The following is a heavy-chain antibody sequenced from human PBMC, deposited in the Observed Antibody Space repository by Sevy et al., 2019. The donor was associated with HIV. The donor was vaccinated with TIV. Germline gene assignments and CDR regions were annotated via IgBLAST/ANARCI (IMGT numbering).Heavy chain of an antibody. V-gene: IGHV4-39*01. CDR1: GGSISASNYD. CDR3: ARQGGIVDRAFDY. CDR2: MFYSGTT. D-gene: IGHD2-21*01. J-gene: IGHJ4*02. Sequence: SENLSLICTVSGGSISASNYDWGWIRQSPGMGLEWIGSMFYSGTTYFNPSLKSRVTISVDTSKNQFSLKLNSVTAAATAVYYCARQGGIVDRAFDYWGQGTLVTVSS.